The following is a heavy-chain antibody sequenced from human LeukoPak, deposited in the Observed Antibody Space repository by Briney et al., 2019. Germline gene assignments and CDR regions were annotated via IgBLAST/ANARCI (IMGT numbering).Heavy chain of an antibody. CDR2: IYYSGST. J-gene: IGHJ3*02. CDR1: GGSISSDDYC. V-gene: IGHV4-31*03. D-gene: IGHD5-24*01. Sequence: SETLSLTCSVSGGSISSDDYCWNWIRQHPGKGPEWIGYIYYSGSTYYNPSLKSRVALSVDTSKNQFSLKLSSLTAADTAVYYCAKSREEIRGLDAFDIWGQGTMVTVSS. CDR3: AKSREEIRGLDAFDI.